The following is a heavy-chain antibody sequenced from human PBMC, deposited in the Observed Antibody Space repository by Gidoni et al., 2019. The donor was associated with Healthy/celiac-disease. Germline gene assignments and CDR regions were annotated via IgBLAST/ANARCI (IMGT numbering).Heavy chain of an antibody. Sequence: QVQLVQSGAEVKKPGASVKVSCKASGYTFTSYYMHWVRQAPGQGLEWMGIINPSGGSTSYAQKFQGRVTMTRDTSTSTVYMELSSLRSEDTAVYYCARGGGMKQLVWWYFDLWGRGTLVTVSS. V-gene: IGHV1-46*01. CDR2: INPSGGST. CDR3: ARGGGMKQLVWWYFDL. J-gene: IGHJ2*01. CDR1: GYTFTSYY. D-gene: IGHD6-6*01.